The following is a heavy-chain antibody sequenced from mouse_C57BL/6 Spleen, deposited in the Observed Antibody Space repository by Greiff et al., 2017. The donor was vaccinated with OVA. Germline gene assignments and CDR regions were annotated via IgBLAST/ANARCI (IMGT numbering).Heavy chain of an antibody. CDR1: GYTFTSYW. Sequence: QVQLQQSGAELAKPGASVKLSCKASGYTFTSYWMHWVKQRPGQGLEWIGYINTSSGYIKYNQKFKDKATLTADKSSSTAYLQLSSLAYEDSAVYYCARCPYDYDWFSYWGQGTLVTVSA. D-gene: IGHD2-4*01. CDR3: ARCPYDYDWFSY. J-gene: IGHJ3*01. CDR2: INTSSGYI. V-gene: IGHV1-7*01.